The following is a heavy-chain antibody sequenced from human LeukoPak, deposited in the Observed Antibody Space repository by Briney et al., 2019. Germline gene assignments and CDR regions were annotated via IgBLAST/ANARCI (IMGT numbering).Heavy chain of an antibody. D-gene: IGHD2-15*01. V-gene: IGHV4-31*03. J-gene: IGHJ6*02. CDR1: GGSISSGGYY. CDR3: ARDSDCSGGSCYSGNYYYYGMDV. Sequence: SEPLSLTCTVSGGSISSGGYYWSWIRQHPGKGLEWIGYIYYSGSTYYNPSLKSRFTISVDTSKNQFSLKLSSVTAADTAVYYCARDSDCSGGSCYSGNYYYYGMDVWGQGTTVTVSS. CDR2: IYYSGST.